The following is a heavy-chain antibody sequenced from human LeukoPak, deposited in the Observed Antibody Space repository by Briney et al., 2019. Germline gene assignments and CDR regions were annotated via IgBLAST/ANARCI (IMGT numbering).Heavy chain of an antibody. CDR1: GFTVSSNY. CDR2: IYSGGST. CDR3: ARDSSGYYSPYGMDV. D-gene: IGHD3-22*01. V-gene: IGHV3-66*01. J-gene: IGHJ6*02. Sequence: GGSLRLSCAASGFTVSSNYMSWVPQAPGKGLEWVSVIYSGGSTYYADSVKGRFTISRDNSKNTLYLQMNSLRAEDTAVYYCARDSSGYYSPYGMDVWGQGTTVTVSS.